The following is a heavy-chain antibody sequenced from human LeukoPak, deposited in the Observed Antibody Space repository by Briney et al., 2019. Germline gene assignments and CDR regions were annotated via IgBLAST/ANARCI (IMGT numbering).Heavy chain of an antibody. D-gene: IGHD3-10*01. CDR2: ISGSSSYI. CDR3: ARDLTTMVRGVITNYYGMDV. V-gene: IGHV3-21*01. Sequence: GGSLRLSCAASGFTFSSYSMNWVRQAPGKGLEWVSSISGSSSYIYYADSVKGRFTISRDNAKNSLYLQMNSLRAEDTAVYYCARDLTTMVRGVITNYYGMDVWGQGTTVTVSS. J-gene: IGHJ6*02. CDR1: GFTFSSYS.